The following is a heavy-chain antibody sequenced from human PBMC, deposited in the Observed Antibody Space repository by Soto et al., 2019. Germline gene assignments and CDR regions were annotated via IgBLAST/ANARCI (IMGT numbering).Heavy chain of an antibody. V-gene: IGHV3-74*01. CDR3: ADSWLPTSY. CDR2: ISPDGRTT. D-gene: IGHD3-10*01. J-gene: IGHJ4*02. CDR1: VFSFSHAW. Sequence: GGALRLSCAASVFSFSHAWMHWVRQAPGKGLVWVSRISPDGRTTTYADSVKGRFTISRDNAKSTLYLQMNRLTVEDGAVYYCADSWLPTSYWGPGTLVTVSS.